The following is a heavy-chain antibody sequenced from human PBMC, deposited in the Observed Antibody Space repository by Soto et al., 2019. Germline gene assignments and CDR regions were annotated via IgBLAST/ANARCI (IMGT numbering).Heavy chain of an antibody. Sequence: QVQLVQSGAEVKKPGSSVKVSCKASGGTFSSYAITWVRQAPGQGLEWMGGIIPIFGTANYAQKFQGRVTITADEATSTAYMERSSLRSEDTAVYYCAGDRGPSSGYYPYWFDPWGQGTLVTVSS. J-gene: IGHJ5*02. V-gene: IGHV1-69*12. CDR2: IIPIFGTA. CDR3: AGDRGPSSGYYPYWFDP. D-gene: IGHD3-22*01. CDR1: GGTFSSYA.